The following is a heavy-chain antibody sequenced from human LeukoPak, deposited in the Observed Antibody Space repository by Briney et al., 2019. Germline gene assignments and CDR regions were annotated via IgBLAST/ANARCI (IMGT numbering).Heavy chain of an antibody. J-gene: IGHJ4*02. Sequence: ASVKVSCKASGYTFISYDINWVRQATGQGLEWMGWMNPNSGNTGYAQKFQGRVTMTRNTSISTAYMELSSLRSEDTAVYYCARDQRRGVGDYWGREPWSPSPQ. CDR2: MNPNSGNT. CDR1: GYTFISYD. V-gene: IGHV1-8*01. CDR3: ARDQRRGVGDY. D-gene: IGHD3-10*01.